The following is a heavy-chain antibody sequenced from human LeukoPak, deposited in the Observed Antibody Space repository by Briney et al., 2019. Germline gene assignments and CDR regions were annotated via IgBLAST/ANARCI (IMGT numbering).Heavy chain of an antibody. J-gene: IGHJ3*02. CDR3: ARHVTISGPYDASDI. CDR1: GDSISSYY. CDR2: IYYSGGT. Sequence: PSETLSLTCTVSGDSISSYYWSWIRQPPGKGLEWIGYIYYSGGTDYNPSLKSRVTISVDTSKNQSSLKLRSVTAADTAVYYCARHVTISGPYDASDIWGQGTMVTVS. D-gene: IGHD5-24*01. V-gene: IGHV4-59*08.